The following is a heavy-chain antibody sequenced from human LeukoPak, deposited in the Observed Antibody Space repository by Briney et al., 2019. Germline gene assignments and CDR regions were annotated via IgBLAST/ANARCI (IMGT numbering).Heavy chain of an antibody. Sequence: SGPTLVKPTQTLTLTCTFSGLSLSNSGVGVGWIRQPPGKALEWLALIYWDDDKRYSPSLKSRLTITKDTSKNQVVLTMTNMDPVDTATYYCAHIYRFYYYYYMDVWGKGTTVTVSS. CDR3: AHIYRFYYYYYMDV. D-gene: IGHD1-26*01. J-gene: IGHJ6*03. CDR1: GLSLSNSGVG. CDR2: IYWDDDK. V-gene: IGHV2-5*02.